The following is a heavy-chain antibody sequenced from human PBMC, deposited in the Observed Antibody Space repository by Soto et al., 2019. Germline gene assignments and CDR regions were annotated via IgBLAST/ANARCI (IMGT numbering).Heavy chain of an antibody. Sequence: SETLSLTCAVYGGSFSGYYWSWIRPPPGKGLEWIGEINHSGSTNYNPSLKSRVTISVDTSKNQFSLKLSSVTAADTAVYYCARVGSGYDILTGYLYWGQGTLVTVSS. CDR3: ARVGSGYDILTGYLY. D-gene: IGHD3-9*01. CDR1: GGSFSGYY. CDR2: INHSGST. V-gene: IGHV4-34*01. J-gene: IGHJ4*02.